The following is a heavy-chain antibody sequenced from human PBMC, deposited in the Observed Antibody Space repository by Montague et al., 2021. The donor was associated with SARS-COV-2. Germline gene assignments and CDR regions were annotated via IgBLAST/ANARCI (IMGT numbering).Heavy chain of an antibody. V-gene: IGHV4-59*11. D-gene: IGHD3-10*01. CDR3: ARAVSVRRAVNWFDP. Sequence: SDTLSLTCTVAGGSMSDHYWAWIRQPPGKGLEWLAYIYYSGGINSNASLKSRVSTSVDTSKNQFSLKLTSVTAADTAVYYCARAVSVRRAVNWFDPWGQGTLVTVSS. CDR1: GGSMSDHY. J-gene: IGHJ5*02. CDR2: IYYSGGI.